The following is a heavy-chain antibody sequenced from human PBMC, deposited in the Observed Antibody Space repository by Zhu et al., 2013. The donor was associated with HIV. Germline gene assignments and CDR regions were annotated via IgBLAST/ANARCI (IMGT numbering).Heavy chain of an antibody. J-gene: IGHJ4*02. V-gene: IGHV4-61*01. CDR2: IYYSGST. CDR1: GGSVSSGSYY. Sequence: QVQLQESGPGLVKPSETLSLTCTVSGGSVSSGSYYWSWIRQPPGKGLEWIGYIYYSGSTNYNPSLKSRVTISVDTSKNQFSLKLSSVTAADTAVYYCARVVSGWSYFDYWGQGTLVTVSS. CDR3: ARVVSGWSYFDY. D-gene: IGHD6-19*01.